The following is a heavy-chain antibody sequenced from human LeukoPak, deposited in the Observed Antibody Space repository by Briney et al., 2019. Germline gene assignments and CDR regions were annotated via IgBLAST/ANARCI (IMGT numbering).Heavy chain of an antibody. Sequence: GESLKISCKGSGYSFSSNWIGWVRQMPGKGLEWMGIIYPGDSDTRYSPSFQGQVTISADKSISTAYLQWSSLKASDTAMYYCARLSGWLPDAFDIWGQGTMVTVSS. CDR1: GYSFSSNW. J-gene: IGHJ3*02. V-gene: IGHV5-51*01. CDR3: ARLSGWLPDAFDI. CDR2: IYPGDSDT. D-gene: IGHD5-24*01.